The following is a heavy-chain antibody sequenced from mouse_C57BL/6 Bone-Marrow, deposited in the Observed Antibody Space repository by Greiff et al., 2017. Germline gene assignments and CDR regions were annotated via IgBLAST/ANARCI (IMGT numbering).Heavy chain of an antibody. Sequence: QVQLQQSGPELVKPGASVKISCKASGYAFSSSWMNWVKQRPGKGLEWIGRIYPGDGDTNYNGKFKGKATLTADKSSSTAYMQLSSLTSEDSAVYFCARRLRGDYFDYWGQGTTLTVSS. D-gene: IGHD1-1*01. V-gene: IGHV1-82*01. CDR3: ARRLRGDYFDY. J-gene: IGHJ2*01. CDR1: GYAFSSSW. CDR2: IYPGDGDT.